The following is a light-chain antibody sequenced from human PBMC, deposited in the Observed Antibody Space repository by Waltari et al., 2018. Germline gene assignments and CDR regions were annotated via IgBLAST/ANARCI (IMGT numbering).Light chain of an antibody. V-gene: IGKV4-1*01. Sequence: DIVMTQSPDSLAVSLGERATINCKSSQSVLYSSTNKNYLAWYQQKPGKHPKLLIYWASTRESGVPDRFSGSGSGTDFTLTISSLQAEDVAVYYCQQYYSTPPMYTFGQGTKLEIK. CDR3: QQYYSTPPMYT. J-gene: IGKJ2*01. CDR2: WAS. CDR1: QSVLYSSTNKNY.